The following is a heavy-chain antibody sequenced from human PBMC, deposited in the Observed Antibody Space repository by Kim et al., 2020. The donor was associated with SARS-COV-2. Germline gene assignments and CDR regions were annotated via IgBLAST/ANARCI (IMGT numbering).Heavy chain of an antibody. CDR3: ARQTRITMVQGVIWHYYGMDV. V-gene: IGHV4-39*01. J-gene: IGHJ6*02. D-gene: IGHD3-10*01. Sequence: LSLKSRVTISVDTSKNQFSLKLSSVTAADTAVYYCARQTRITMVQGVIWHYYGMDVWGQGTTVTVSS.